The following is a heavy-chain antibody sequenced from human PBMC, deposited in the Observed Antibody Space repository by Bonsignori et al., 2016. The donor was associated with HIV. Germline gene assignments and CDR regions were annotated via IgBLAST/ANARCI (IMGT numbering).Heavy chain of an antibody. CDR3: ARVEDGDLRWIPDY. CDR2: INPDGNVK. J-gene: IGHJ4*02. V-gene: IGHV3-7*03. D-gene: IGHD2-21*02. Sequence: WIRQPPGKGLEWVANINPDGNVKYYVDSLRGRFTISRDNAKNSLYLHMNSLRVEDTAVYYCARVEDGDLRWIPDYWGQGTLVTVSS.